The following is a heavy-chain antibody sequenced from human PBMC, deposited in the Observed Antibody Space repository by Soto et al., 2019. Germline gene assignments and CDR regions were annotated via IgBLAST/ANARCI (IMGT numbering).Heavy chain of an antibody. V-gene: IGHV3-7*03. CDR2: IKRDGSEI. CDR3: ARGPYYDIFLDF. CDR1: GFTFSYYY. Sequence: GGSLRLSCAASGFTFSYYYMNWVRQVPGKGLEWVANIKRDGSEIYFVDSLKGRFTISRDNARNSVYLQMNSLRAEDTAVYYCARGPYYDIFLDFWGQGTLVTVSS. D-gene: IGHD3-9*01. J-gene: IGHJ4*02.